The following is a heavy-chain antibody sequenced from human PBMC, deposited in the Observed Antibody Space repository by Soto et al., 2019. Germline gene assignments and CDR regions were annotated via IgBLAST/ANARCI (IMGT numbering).Heavy chain of an antibody. CDR2: IKQDESEK. J-gene: IGHJ4*02. CDR3: ARHERDSSYSDFGH. CDR1: GFTFSAYW. Sequence: EVHLVESGGGLVQPGGSLRLSCSASGFTFSAYWMTWVRQAPGGGLEWVANIKQDESEKYFVDSVKGRFTISRDNAKNSLYLQMNSLRVEDSAVYYCARHERDSSYSDFGHWGQGTLVTVSS. D-gene: IGHD6-19*01. V-gene: IGHV3-7*01.